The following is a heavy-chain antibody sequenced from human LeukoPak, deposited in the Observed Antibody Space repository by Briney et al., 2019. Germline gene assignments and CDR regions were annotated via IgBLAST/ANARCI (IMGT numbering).Heavy chain of an antibody. Sequence: PSETLSLTCTVSGGSISSYYWSWIRQPPGKGLEWIGYIYYSGSTNYNPSLKSRATISVDTSKNQFSLKLSSVTAADTAVYYCARHPPKSFFDYWGQGTLVTVSS. CDR2: IYYSGST. CDR3: ARHPPKSFFDY. V-gene: IGHV4-59*08. J-gene: IGHJ4*02. CDR1: GGSISSYY. D-gene: IGHD1-26*01.